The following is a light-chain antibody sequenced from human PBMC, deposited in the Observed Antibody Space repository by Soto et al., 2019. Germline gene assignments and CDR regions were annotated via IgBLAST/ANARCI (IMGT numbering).Light chain of an antibody. CDR3: QQYCTSQLT. CDR2: GAS. V-gene: IGKV3-20*01. CDR1: QSVTSRY. J-gene: IGKJ4*01. Sequence: IVLTQSPGTLSLSPCERATLSCRAVQSVTSRYIAWYQQKPGQAPRLLVYGASTRATGIPVRFSGSGSGTDFTLTISRLEPDDFALYYCQQYCTSQLTFGGGTKVEI.